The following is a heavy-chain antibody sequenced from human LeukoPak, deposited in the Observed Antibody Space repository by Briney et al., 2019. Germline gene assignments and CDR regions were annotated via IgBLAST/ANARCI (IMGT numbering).Heavy chain of an antibody. V-gene: IGHV3-7*01. Sequence: SGGSLRLSCAASGFTFSSYWMSWVRQAPGKGLEWVANIKQDGSEKYYVDSVKGRFTISRDNAKNSLYLQINSLRAEDTAVYYCARILGYCSGVCCYVSSGFDYWGQGTLVTVSS. J-gene: IGHJ4*02. CDR1: GFTFSSYW. CDR3: ARILGYCSGVCCYVSSGFDY. D-gene: IGHD2-15*01. CDR2: IKQDGSEK.